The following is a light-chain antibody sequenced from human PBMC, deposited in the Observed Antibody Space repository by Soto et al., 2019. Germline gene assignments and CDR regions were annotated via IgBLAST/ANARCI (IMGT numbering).Light chain of an antibody. CDR1: QSVSSN. CDR3: QQYNNWPPIT. V-gene: IGKV3-15*01. CDR2: GAS. J-gene: IGKJ5*01. Sequence: EILLTQSRSTLSLSPLAIATLSCRLSQSVSSNLAWYQQKPGQSPRLLIYGASTRATGIPARFSGSGSGTEFTLTISSLQSEDFAVYYCQQYNNWPPITFGQGTRLEIK.